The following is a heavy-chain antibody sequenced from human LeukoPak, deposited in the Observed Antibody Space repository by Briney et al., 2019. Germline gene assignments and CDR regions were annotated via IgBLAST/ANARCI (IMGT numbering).Heavy chain of an antibody. Sequence: PSETLSLTCTVSGGSFSSGGYCWSWIRQHPGKGLEWIGYIYYSGSTYYNPSLKSRVTISVDTSKNQFSLKLSSVTAADTAVYYCARDNTDGGGYYYYMDVWGKGTTVTVSS. J-gene: IGHJ6*03. D-gene: IGHD3-16*01. CDR1: GGSFSSGGYC. CDR2: IYYSGST. CDR3: ARDNTDGGGYYYYMDV. V-gene: IGHV4-31*03.